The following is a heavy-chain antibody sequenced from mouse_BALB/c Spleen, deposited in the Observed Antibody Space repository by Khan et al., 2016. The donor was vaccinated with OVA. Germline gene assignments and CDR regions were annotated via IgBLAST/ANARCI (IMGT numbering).Heavy chain of an antibody. CDR2: IWGDGST. V-gene: IGHV2-3*01. CDR3: AKWGDVYAMDY. Sequence: QVQLKESGPGLVAPSQSLSITCTVSGFSLSSYGVNWVRQPPGKGLEWLGVIWGDGSTNYHSALTSRLSISNDKYKSQVFLKLISLLSDDTATYYCAKWGDVYAMDYWGQGTSVTVSS. J-gene: IGHJ4*01. CDR1: GFSLSSYG.